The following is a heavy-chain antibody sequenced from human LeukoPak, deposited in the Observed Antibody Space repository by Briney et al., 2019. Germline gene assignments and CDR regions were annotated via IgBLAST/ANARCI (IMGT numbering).Heavy chain of an antibody. V-gene: IGHV5-51*01. Sequence: GESLKISCKASVYSFTNYWIGWLRQMSGKGLEWMGVIYPGDSDVRYTSSFQGQVTISADKSINIAYLQWSSLKASDTAMCYCARLQDYSDYEADFWGQGTLVTVSS. D-gene: IGHD4-11*01. CDR3: ARLQDYSDYEADF. J-gene: IGHJ4*02. CDR1: VYSFTNYW. CDR2: IYPGDSDV.